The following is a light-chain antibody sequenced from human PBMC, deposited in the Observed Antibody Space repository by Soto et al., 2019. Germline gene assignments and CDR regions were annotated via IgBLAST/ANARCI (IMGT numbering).Light chain of an antibody. CDR3: AAWDNSLNGGV. CDR1: SSSIGSAY. J-gene: IGLJ3*02. Sequence: QSVLTQPPSASGTPGQRVTISCSGSSSSIGSAYVYWYQQLPGTAPKLLIHNNNQRPSGVPDRVSGSKSGTSASLAISGLQAEDEADYYCAAWDNSLNGGVFGGGTKVTVL. CDR2: NNN. V-gene: IGLV1-44*01.